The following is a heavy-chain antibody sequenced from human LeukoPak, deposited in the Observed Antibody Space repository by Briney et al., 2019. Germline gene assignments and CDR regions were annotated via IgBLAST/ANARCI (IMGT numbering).Heavy chain of an antibody. CDR3: ARESTRGSGAEPVNWFDP. D-gene: IGHD3-10*01. J-gene: IGHJ5*02. V-gene: IGHV1-69*13. CDR1: GGTFSSYA. CDR2: IIPIFGTA. Sequence: SVKVSCKASGGTFSSYAISWVRQAPGQGLEWMGGIIPIFGTANYAQKLQGRVTITADESTSTAYMELSSLRSEDTAVYYCARESTRGSGAEPVNWFDPWGQGTLVTVSS.